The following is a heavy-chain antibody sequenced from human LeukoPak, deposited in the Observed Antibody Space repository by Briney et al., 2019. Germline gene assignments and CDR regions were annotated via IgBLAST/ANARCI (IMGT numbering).Heavy chain of an antibody. V-gene: IGHV3-53*01. D-gene: IGHD2-2*01. CDR3: ARVGVVPAAIPDGFDI. CDR1: GFTVSSNY. J-gene: IGHJ3*02. Sequence: AGSLRLSCAASGFTVSSNYMSWVRQAPGKGLEWISVIYSGGSTYYADSVKGRFTISRDNSKNTLYLQMNSLTAEDTAVYYCARVGVVPAAIPDGFDIWGQGTMVTVSS. CDR2: IYSGGST.